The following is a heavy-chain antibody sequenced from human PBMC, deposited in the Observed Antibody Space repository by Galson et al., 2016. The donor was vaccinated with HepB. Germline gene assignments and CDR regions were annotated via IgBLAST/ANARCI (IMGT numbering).Heavy chain of an antibody. CDR2: FDPEDGDP. D-gene: IGHD3-10*01. J-gene: IGHJ5*02. V-gene: IGHV1-24*01. CDR3: AAMRFSMVRGVIKIPWFDP. CDR1: GTSLREVS. Sequence: SVKVSCKVSGTSLREVSIHWVRQVAGKGLEYMGGFDPEDGDPMYSESFQGRVSMTADTSIHTSYMELTSLRSEDTAIYFCAAMRFSMVRGVIKIPWFDPWGQGTQVIVSS.